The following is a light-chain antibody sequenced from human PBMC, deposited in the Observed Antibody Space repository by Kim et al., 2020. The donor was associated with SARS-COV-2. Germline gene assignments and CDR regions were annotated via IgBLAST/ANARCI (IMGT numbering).Light chain of an antibody. CDR3: QQYNNWPQT. J-gene: IGKJ1*01. V-gene: IGKV3-15*01. CDR2: GAS. Sequence: VSPGERATLSCRASQSVSSNLAWYQQKPGQAPRLLIYGASTRATGIPARFSGSGSGTEFTLTISSLQSEDFAVYYCQQYNNWPQTFGQGTRVDIK. CDR1: QSVSSN.